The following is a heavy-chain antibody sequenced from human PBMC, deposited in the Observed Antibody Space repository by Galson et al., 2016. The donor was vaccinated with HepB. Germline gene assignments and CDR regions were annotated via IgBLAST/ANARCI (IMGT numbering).Heavy chain of an antibody. D-gene: IGHD4-23*01. CDR2: ISWNSGSI. J-gene: IGHJ6*02. Sequence: SLRLSCAASGVTFDYYAMHWVRQAPGKGLEWVSGISWNSGSIGYADSVKGRFTISRDNAKNSLYLQMNSLRAEDTALYYCAKGRSGGNPFLFYAMDVWGQGTTVTVSS. CDR3: AKGRSGGNPFLFYAMDV. V-gene: IGHV3-9*01. CDR1: GVTFDYYA.